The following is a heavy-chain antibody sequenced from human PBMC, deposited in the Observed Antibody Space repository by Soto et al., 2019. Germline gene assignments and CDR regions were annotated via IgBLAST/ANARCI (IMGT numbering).Heavy chain of an antibody. J-gene: IGHJ4*02. V-gene: IGHV3-15*01. Sequence: EVQLVESGGGLVKPGGSLRLSCAVSGFTFSNAWMTWVRQAPGKGLEWVGRIKSGTDGGTTDYAVPVKGRFTISRDDSKNTLYLEMNSLNTEDTAVYSCTTGGDALVQGSIVGYFDYWGQGTLVTVSS. CDR3: TTGGDALVQGSIVGYFDY. CDR2: IKSGTDGGTT. CDR1: GFTFSNAW. D-gene: IGHD3-10*01.